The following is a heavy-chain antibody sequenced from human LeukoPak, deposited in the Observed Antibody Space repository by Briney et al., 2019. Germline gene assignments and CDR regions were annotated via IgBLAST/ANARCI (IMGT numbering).Heavy chain of an antibody. Sequence: GGSLRLSCVGSGFIFSSYSTNWVRQAPGKGLEWVSVIYSGGSTYYADSVKGRFTISRDNSKNTLYLQMNSLRAEDTAVYYCARASRDCGGDCYSDFDYWGQGTLVTVSS. D-gene: IGHD2-21*02. CDR1: GFIFSSYS. CDR2: IYSGGST. V-gene: IGHV3-66*01. J-gene: IGHJ4*02. CDR3: ARASRDCGGDCYSDFDY.